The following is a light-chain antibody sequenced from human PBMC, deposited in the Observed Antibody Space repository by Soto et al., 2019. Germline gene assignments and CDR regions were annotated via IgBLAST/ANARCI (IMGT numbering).Light chain of an antibody. CDR1: QGSGNS. CDR3: QKYDSAPFT. CDR2: SES. V-gene: IGKV1-27*01. J-gene: IGKJ1*01. Sequence: IQMTQSPSSLSASVGDRVIITCRASQGSGNSLAWYQHNAGRVPKLLMHSESTLLSGVPSRFSGSGSGTDFTLTISSLQPEDVATYYCQKYDSAPFTFGQGTKVEIK.